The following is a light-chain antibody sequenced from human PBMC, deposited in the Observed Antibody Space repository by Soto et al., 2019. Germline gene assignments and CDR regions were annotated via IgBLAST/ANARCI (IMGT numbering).Light chain of an antibody. Sequence: DIQMTQSPSTLSATAGDRVTITCRASQSISSWLAWYQHKPGKAPKLLIYDASNLDSGVPSRLSGSGSGTEFSLTISNLQPDDCATYYCQQYENYWTFGQGTKVDI. CDR2: DAS. CDR3: QQYENYWT. J-gene: IGKJ1*01. V-gene: IGKV1-5*01. CDR1: QSISSW.